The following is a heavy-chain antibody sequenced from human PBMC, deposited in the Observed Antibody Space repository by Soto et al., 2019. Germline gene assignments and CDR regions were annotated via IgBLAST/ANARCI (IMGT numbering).Heavy chain of an antibody. D-gene: IGHD2-2*01. V-gene: IGHV4-39*01. CDR3: ARLVPAARKPRDVRHYYYMDV. CDR1: GGSISSSSYY. CDR2: IYYSGST. J-gene: IGHJ6*03. Sequence: SETLSLTCTVSGGSISSSSYYWGWIRQPPGKGLEWIGSIYYSGSTYYNPSLKSRVTISVDTSKNQFSLKLSSVTAADTAVYYCARLVPAARKPRDVRHYYYMDVWGKGTTVTVSS.